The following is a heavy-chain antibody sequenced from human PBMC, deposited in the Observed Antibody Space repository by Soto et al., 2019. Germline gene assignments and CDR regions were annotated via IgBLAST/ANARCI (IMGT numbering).Heavy chain of an antibody. Sequence: LSLTCSVSGGSITSGGHYWSWMRQQPGKGLEWIGIIYYSGSTSYNPSLNSRASMSLDRSKNQFSLRLTSVSPADTAVYYCTGHYSRSWVHNYWGQGTLVTVSS. CDR1: GGSITSGGHY. D-gene: IGHD2-15*01. CDR2: IYYSGST. J-gene: IGHJ4*02. V-gene: IGHV4-31*03. CDR3: TGHYSRSWVHNY.